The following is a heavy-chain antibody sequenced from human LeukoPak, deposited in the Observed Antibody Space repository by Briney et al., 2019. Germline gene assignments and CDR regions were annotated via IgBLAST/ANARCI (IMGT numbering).Heavy chain of an antibody. CDR1: GGSISSHY. D-gene: IGHD3-10*01. Sequence: SETLSLTCTVSGGSISSHYWSWIRQPPGKGLEWIGYIYYSGSTYYNPSLKSRVTISVDTSKNQFSLKLSSVTAADTAVYYCARVTVAYYYGSGSLNWFDPWGQGTLVTVSS. J-gene: IGHJ5*02. V-gene: IGHV4-59*06. CDR2: IYYSGST. CDR3: ARVTVAYYYGSGSLNWFDP.